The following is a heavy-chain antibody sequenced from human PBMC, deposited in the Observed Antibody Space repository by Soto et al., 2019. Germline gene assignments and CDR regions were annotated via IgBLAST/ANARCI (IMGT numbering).Heavy chain of an antibody. D-gene: IGHD4-17*01. Sequence: GGSLRLSCAASGFTFSSYWMSWVRQAPGKGLEWVANIKQDGSEKYYVDSVKGRFTISRDNAKNSLYLQMNSLRAEDTAVYYCARDGRTRDYGDLYYFHYWGQGTLVTVSS. CDR3: ARDGRTRDYGDLYYFHY. V-gene: IGHV3-7*03. CDR2: IKQDGSEK. J-gene: IGHJ4*02. CDR1: GFTFSSYW.